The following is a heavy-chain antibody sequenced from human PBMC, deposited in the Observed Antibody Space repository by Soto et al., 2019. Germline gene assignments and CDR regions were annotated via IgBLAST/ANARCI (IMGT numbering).Heavy chain of an antibody. CDR3: ARGEGDYVWGSYRTYNWFDP. D-gene: IGHD3-16*02. CDR2: ISSSSSTI. J-gene: IGHJ5*02. CDR1: GFTFSSYS. Sequence: EVQLVESGGGLVQPGGYLRLSCAASGFTFSSYSMNWVRQAPGKGLEWVSYISSSSSTIYYADSVKGRFTISRDNAKNSLYLQMNSLRDEDTAVYYCARGEGDYVWGSYRTYNWFDPWGQVTLVTVSS. V-gene: IGHV3-48*02.